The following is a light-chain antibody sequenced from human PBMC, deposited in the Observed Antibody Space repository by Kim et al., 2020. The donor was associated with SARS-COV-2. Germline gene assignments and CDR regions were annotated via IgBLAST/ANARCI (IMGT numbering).Light chain of an antibody. CDR2: DAS. Sequence: ASVGDRVTITRHATQDISNHLNWYQHKPGKAPKLLIYDASNLETGVPSKFSGSGSGTDFTFTISSLQPEDIATYYCQQYDNLPITFGQGTRLEIK. CDR1: QDISNH. J-gene: IGKJ5*01. V-gene: IGKV1-33*01. CDR3: QQYDNLPIT.